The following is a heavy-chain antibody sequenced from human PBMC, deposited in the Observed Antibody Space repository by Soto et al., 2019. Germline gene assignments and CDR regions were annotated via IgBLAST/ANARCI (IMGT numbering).Heavy chain of an antibody. D-gene: IGHD6-13*01. V-gene: IGHV4-59*01. CDR3: ARDRSVQQLGDYYYYYYGMDV. CDR1: GGSFSGYY. CDR2: IYYSGST. J-gene: IGHJ6*02. Sequence: SETLSLTCAVYGGSFSGYYWSWIRQPPGKGLEWIGYIYYSGSTNYNPSLKSRVTISVDTSKNQFSLKLSSVTAADTAVYYCARDRSVQQLGDYYYYYYGMDVWGQGTTVTVSS.